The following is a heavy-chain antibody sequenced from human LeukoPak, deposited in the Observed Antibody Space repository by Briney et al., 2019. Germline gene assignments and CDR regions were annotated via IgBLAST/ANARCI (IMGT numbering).Heavy chain of an antibody. CDR1: GFTFSIYA. CDR2: ITSRGEST. Sequence: GGSLRLSCGASGFTFSIYAMSWVRQAPGKGLQWVSSITSRGESTWYVDSVKGRFTITRDNYENTLYLQMHSLRAEDTAVYYCARDRPNYYGSDGHYYRRDGDYWGRGTLVSVSS. CDR3: ARDRPNYYGSDGHYYRRDGDY. V-gene: IGHV3-23*01. J-gene: IGHJ4*02. D-gene: IGHD3-22*01.